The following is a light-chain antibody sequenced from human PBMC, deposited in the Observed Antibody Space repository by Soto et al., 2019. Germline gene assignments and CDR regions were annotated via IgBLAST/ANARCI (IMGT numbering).Light chain of an antibody. Sequence: SALTQPASVSGSPGQSITISCTGTSSDVGSYNLVSWYQQHPGKAPKFMIYEGSKRPSGVSNRFSGSKSGNTASLTISGLQAEDEAIYYCCSYAGNSTYVFGNGTKVTVL. CDR2: EGS. CDR3: CSYAGNSTYV. V-gene: IGLV2-23*01. J-gene: IGLJ1*01. CDR1: SSDVGSYNL.